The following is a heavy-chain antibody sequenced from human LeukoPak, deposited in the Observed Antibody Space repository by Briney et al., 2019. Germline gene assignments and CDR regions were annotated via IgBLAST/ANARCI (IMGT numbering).Heavy chain of an antibody. CDR3: ARGFRGDNFDY. V-gene: IGHV4-38-2*02. Sequence: SETLSPTCSVSGYSISSAYYWGWIRQPPGTGLEWIGTMYHSGSTNYNPSLKSRVTISVDTSKNQFSLKLSSVTAADTAVYFCARGFRGDNFDYWGQGTLVTVSS. D-gene: IGHD7-27*01. J-gene: IGHJ4*02. CDR2: MYHSGST. CDR1: GYSISSAYY.